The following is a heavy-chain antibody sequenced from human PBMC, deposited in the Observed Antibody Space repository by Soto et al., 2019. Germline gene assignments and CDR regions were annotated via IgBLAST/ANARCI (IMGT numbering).Heavy chain of an antibody. V-gene: IGHV4-31*03. Sequence: SSETLSLTCTGSGGSISSGDYYWSWIRQHPGKGLEWIGYIYYSGSTYYNPSLKSRVTISVDTSKNQFSLKLSSVTAADTAVYYCAREGSSYDTSGFYYRCSAPWGQGTLVPVSS. J-gene: IGHJ5*02. CDR2: IYYSGST. CDR1: GGSISSGDYY. D-gene: IGHD3-22*01. CDR3: AREGSSYDTSGFYYRCSAP.